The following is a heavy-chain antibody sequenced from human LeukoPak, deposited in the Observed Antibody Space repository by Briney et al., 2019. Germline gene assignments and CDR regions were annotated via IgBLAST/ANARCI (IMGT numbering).Heavy chain of an antibody. CDR3: AREPAHYYGMDV. CDR2: INHSGST. V-gene: IGHV4-34*01. D-gene: IGHD6-25*01. CDR1: GGSFSGYH. J-gene: IGHJ6*02. Sequence: SETLSLTRVVYGGSFSGYHWSWIRQPPGKGLEWIGEINHSGSTNYNPSLKSRVTISVDTSKNQFSLELSSVTAADTAVYYCAREPAHYYGMDVWGQGTTVTVSS.